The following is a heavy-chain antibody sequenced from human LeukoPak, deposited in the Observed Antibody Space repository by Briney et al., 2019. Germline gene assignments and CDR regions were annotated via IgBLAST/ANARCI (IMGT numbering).Heavy chain of an antibody. CDR2: ILYDGSKK. J-gene: IGHJ5*02. CDR3: ARPGVREVAANWFDP. V-gene: IGHV3-30*04. D-gene: IGHD3-3*01. CDR1: GFTFRSYA. Sequence: PGRSLRLSCTACGFTFRSYAMHWVRQSPGKGREWVAVILYDGSKKYYADSVRGRFTISRDNSKNTLYLQMNSLRAEDTAVYYCARPGVREVAANWFDPWGQGTLVTDSS.